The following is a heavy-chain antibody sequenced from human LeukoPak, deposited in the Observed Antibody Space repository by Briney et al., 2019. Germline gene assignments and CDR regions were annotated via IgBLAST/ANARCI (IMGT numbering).Heavy chain of an antibody. J-gene: IGHJ5*02. CDR1: GYTFNNYG. Sequence: ASVKVSCKASGYTFNNYGITWARQAPGQGLEWMGWISTYNGNTNYAQKLQGRVTMTTDTSTSTAYMELRSLRSDDTAVYYCARDQLSRGVWFDPWGQGTPVTVSS. CDR3: ARDQLSRGVWFDP. D-gene: IGHD1-1*01. V-gene: IGHV1-18*01. CDR2: ISTYNGNT.